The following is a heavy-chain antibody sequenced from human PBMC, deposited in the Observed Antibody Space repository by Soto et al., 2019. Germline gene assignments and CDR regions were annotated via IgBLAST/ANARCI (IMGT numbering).Heavy chain of an antibody. D-gene: IGHD1-26*01. CDR1: GGSISSSSYY. J-gene: IGHJ3*02. CDR3: AREEGGYSGFFDI. Sequence: SETLSLTCTVSGGSISSSSYYWGWIRQPPGKGLEWIGSIYYSGSTYYNPSLKSRVTISVDTSKNQFSLKLSSVTAADTAVYYCAREEGGYSGFFDIWGQGTMVTVSS. V-gene: IGHV4-39*02. CDR2: IYYSGST.